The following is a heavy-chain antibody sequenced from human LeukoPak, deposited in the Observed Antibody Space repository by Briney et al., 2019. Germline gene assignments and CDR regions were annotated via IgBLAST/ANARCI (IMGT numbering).Heavy chain of an antibody. D-gene: IGHD2/OR15-2a*01. J-gene: IGHJ5*02. V-gene: IGHV3-9*01. CDR3: AKAGAEYWLYNDNWFDP. Sequence: QPGGSLRLSCAASGFTFADYAMHWVRQVPGKGLEWVSGITWSSGSIGYADAVKGRFSRSRDSAKNSLYLQMNSLGAEHTALYYAAKAGAEYWLYNDNWFDPWGQGTLVTVSS. CDR2: ITWSSGSI. CDR1: GFTFADYA.